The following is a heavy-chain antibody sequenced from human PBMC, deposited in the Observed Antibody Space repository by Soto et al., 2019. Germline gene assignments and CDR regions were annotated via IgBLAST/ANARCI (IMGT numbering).Heavy chain of an antibody. V-gene: IGHV3-30*18. CDR1: GFTFSSYG. Sequence: GGSLRLSCAASGFTFSSYGMHWVRQAPGKGLEWVAVISYDGSNKYSADSVKGRFTISRDNSKNTLYLHMNSLRAEDTAVYYCAKPRGTTVTTDFDYWGQGTLVTVSS. CDR2: ISYDGSNK. CDR3: AKPRGTTVTTDFDY. J-gene: IGHJ4*02. D-gene: IGHD4-17*01.